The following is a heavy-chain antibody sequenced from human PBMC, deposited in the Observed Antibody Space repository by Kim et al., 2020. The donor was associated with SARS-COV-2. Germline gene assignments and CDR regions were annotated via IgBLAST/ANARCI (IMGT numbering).Heavy chain of an antibody. D-gene: IGHD3-22*01. J-gene: IGHJ4*02. V-gene: IGHV4-39*01. Sequence: RVTISVDTSKNQFSLKLSSVTAADTAVYYCARQGRITMIVVVIGPGYFDYWGQGTLVTVSS. CDR3: ARQGRITMIVVVIGPGYFDY.